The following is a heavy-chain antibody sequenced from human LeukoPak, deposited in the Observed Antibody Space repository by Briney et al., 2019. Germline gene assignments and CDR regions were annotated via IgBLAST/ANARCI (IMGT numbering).Heavy chain of an antibody. D-gene: IGHD6-13*01. CDR3: AHQQLVSYYFDY. CDR1: GLSSSSRPVG. Sequence: RQPGPTPVTPPQTLTPTCTFSGLSSSSRPVGVGWIRQPPGKAPAWLTLTSWNDDKRYTPSLKSRLTITKDTSKNQVVLTMTNMDPVDTATYCCAHQQLVSYYFDYWGQGTLVTVSS. J-gene: IGHJ4*02. V-gene: IGHV2-5*01. CDR2: TSWNDDK.